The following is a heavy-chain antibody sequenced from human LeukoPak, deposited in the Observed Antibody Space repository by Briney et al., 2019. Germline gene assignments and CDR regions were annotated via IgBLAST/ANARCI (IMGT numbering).Heavy chain of an antibody. CDR3: ARDGYSYGHQENYYYYMDV. CDR1: GGSFSGYY. J-gene: IGHJ6*03. Sequence: TSETLSLTCAVYGGSFSGYYWSWIRQPPGKGLEWIGEINHSGSTNYNPSLKSRVTISVDTSKNQFSLKLSSVTAADTAVYYCARDGYSYGHQENYYYYMDVWGKGTTVTVSS. V-gene: IGHV4-34*01. CDR2: INHSGST. D-gene: IGHD5-18*01.